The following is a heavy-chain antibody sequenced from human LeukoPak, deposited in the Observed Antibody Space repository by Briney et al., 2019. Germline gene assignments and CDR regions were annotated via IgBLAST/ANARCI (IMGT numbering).Heavy chain of an antibody. Sequence: GGSLRLSCTASGFTFGDFALSWVRQAPGKGLEWVGSIRSKVFGGTTEYAASVKGRFTISRDDSKSIAYLQMNTLKTEDTGVYYCTRDLVAVTGDTFYYYAMDVWGQGTTVTVSS. J-gene: IGHJ6*02. V-gene: IGHV3-49*04. CDR3: TRDLVAVTGDTFYYYAMDV. D-gene: IGHD6-19*01. CDR2: IRSKVFGGTT. CDR1: GFTFGDFA.